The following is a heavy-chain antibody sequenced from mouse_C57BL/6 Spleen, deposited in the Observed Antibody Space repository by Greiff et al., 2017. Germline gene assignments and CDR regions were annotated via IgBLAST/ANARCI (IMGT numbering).Heavy chain of an antibody. CDR2: IDPNSGGT. J-gene: IGHJ3*01. CDR1: GYTFTSYW. V-gene: IGHV1-72*01. CDR3: ARDGQLSGPWFAY. Sequence: QVQLQQPGAELVKPGASVKLSCKASGYTFTSYWMHWVKQRPGRGLEWIGRIDPNSGGTKYNEKFKSKATLPVDKPSSTAYMQLSSLTSEDSAVYYCARDGQLSGPWFAYWGQGTLVTVSA. D-gene: IGHD3-2*02.